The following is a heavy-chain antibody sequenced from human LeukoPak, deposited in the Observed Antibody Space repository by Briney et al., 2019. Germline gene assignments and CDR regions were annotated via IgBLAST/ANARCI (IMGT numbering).Heavy chain of an antibody. Sequence: GGSLRLSCTASRSTFSTYAMSWVRQAPGKGLEWVSSISGSGDTTYYTGSVKGRFTISRDNSKNALYLQMSSLRAEDTAVYYCAKSQRNDQQVVQRIDYWGQGTLVTVSS. CDR1: RSTFSTYA. CDR2: ISGSGDTT. CDR3: AKSQRNDQQVVQRIDY. V-gene: IGHV3-23*01. D-gene: IGHD2-2*01. J-gene: IGHJ4*02.